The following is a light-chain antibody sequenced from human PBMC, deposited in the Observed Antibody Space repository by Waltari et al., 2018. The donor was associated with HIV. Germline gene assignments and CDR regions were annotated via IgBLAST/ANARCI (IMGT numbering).Light chain of an antibody. CDR2: NND. V-gene: IGLV1-44*01. CDR1: YSNTGSNT. Sequence: QSLLPQPPSASGTPGQRVTTSCSGSYSNTGSNTVNWHQQLPGSAPRALIYNNDRRPSGVPDRFSGSKSGTSASLAISGLQSEDQGDYYCASWDDKLDGWVFGGGTRLTVL. CDR3: ASWDDKLDGWV. J-gene: IGLJ3*02.